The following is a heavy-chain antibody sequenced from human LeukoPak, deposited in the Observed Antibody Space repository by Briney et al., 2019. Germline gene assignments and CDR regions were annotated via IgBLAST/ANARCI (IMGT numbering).Heavy chain of an antibody. V-gene: IGHV3-15*01. D-gene: IGHD3-22*01. Sequence: GGSLRLSCAASGFTFSNAWMSWVRQAPGKGLEWVGRIKSKTDGGTTDYAAPVKGRFTISRDDSKNTLYLQMNSLKTEDTAVYYCTTAPPAGYYYDSSGPSGVDYWGQGTLVTVSS. CDR2: IKSKTDGGTT. CDR1: GFTFSNAW. CDR3: TTAPPAGYYYDSSGPSGVDY. J-gene: IGHJ4*02.